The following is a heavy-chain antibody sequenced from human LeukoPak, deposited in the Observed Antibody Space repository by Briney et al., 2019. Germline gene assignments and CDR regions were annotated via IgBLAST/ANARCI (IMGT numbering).Heavy chain of an antibody. Sequence: PGRSLRLSCAASGFTFSSYAMHWVRQAPGKGLEWVAVISYDGSNKYYADSVEGRFTISRDNSKNTLYLQMNSLRAEDTAVYYCARDYRGSLYYYYGMDVWGQGTTVTVSS. D-gene: IGHD2-15*01. CDR2: ISYDGSNK. J-gene: IGHJ6*02. CDR1: GFTFSSYA. CDR3: ARDYRGSLYYYYGMDV. V-gene: IGHV3-30-3*01.